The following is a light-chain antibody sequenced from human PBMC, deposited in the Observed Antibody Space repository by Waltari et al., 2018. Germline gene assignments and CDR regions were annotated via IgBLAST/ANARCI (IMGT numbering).Light chain of an antibody. Sequence: DIQMTQSPSSLSASVGGRVTITCRESQSISSYVNWYQQKPGKAPKLLIYAASSLQSGVPARFSGSGSGTDVTLTISRLQPEDVATYYCQQSYSTPPTFGQGTKVEIK. V-gene: IGKV1-39*01. CDR2: AAS. J-gene: IGKJ1*01. CDR1: QSISSY. CDR3: QQSYSTPPT.